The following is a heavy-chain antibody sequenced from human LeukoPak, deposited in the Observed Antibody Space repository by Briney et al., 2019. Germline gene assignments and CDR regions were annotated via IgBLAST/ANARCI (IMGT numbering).Heavy chain of an antibody. CDR1: GGSINGYY. D-gene: IGHD1-26*01. CDR3: ARSTGTYDPFDH. Sequence: SETLTLSCNVSGGSINGYYWSWIRQPPGKGLEWVAGVYYSGGAKYNPSSKSRVTISADKSNNQFYLKLTSVTTADTAIYYSARSTGTYDPFDHWGLGTLVTVPS. J-gene: IGHJ4*02. CDR2: VYYSGGA. V-gene: IGHV4-59*01.